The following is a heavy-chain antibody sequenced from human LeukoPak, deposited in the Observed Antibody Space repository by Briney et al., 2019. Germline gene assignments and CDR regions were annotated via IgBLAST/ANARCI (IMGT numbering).Heavy chain of an antibody. V-gene: IGHV3-11*04. J-gene: IGHJ5*02. CDR3: ARDGIYGALDH. Sequence: GRSHRPSRPLYAFTFSDYYMRCTRQDGGNGLEWVAYISTSGSTIYYVDSVKGRFTISRDNAKNSLYLQMNSLRAEDTAVYYCARDGIYGALDHWGQGTLVTVSS. CDR1: AFTFSDYY. D-gene: IGHD4-17*01. CDR2: ISTSGSTI.